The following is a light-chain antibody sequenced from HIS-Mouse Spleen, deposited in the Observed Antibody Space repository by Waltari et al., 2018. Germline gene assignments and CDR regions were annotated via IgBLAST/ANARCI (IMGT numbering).Light chain of an antibody. Sequence: QSVLTQPPSASGTPGQRVTISCSGSSSNIGSNTVNWYQQPPGKAPKLLINSNNQRPSGVPDRFSGSHSRTSASLAISGLQSEDEADYYCAAWDDSLNGNYVFGTGTKVTVL. CDR1: SSNIGSNT. CDR3: AAWDDSLNGNYV. CDR2: SNN. J-gene: IGLJ1*01. V-gene: IGLV1-44*01.